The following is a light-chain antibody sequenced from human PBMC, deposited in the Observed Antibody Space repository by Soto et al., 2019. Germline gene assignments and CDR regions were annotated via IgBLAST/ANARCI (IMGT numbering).Light chain of an antibody. CDR2: EVS. Sequence: QSVLTQPASVSGYPGQSISISCTGTSSDVGGYNYVSWYQHHPGKAPTLIIYEVSNRPSGVSSRFSGSKSGNTASLTISGLQAEDEADYYCVIHFVFRTGTKVTVL. CDR3: VIHFV. V-gene: IGLV2-14*01. J-gene: IGLJ1*01. CDR1: SSDVGGYNY.